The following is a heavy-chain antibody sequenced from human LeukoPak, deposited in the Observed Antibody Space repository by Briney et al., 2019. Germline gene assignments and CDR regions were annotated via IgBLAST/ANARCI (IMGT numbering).Heavy chain of an antibody. V-gene: IGHV4-59*01. J-gene: IGHJ2*01. D-gene: IGHD6-19*01. CDR1: GGSISSYY. Sequence: PSETLSLTCTVSGGSISSYYWSWIRQPPGKGLEWIGYIYYSGSTNYNPSLKSRVTISVDTSKNQFSLELSSVTAADTAVYYCARVSGYSSGWYWYFDLWGRGTLVTVSS. CDR3: ARVSGYSSGWYWYFDL. CDR2: IYYSGST.